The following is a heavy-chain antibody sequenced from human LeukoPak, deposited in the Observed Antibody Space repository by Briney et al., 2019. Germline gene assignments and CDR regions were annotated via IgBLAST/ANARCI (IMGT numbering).Heavy chain of an antibody. CDR2: IYYSGST. CDR1: GGSISSGGYY. CDR3: ARGRPSWVCSGGSCYSGEDY. J-gene: IGHJ4*02. D-gene: IGHD2-15*01. V-gene: IGHV4-31*03. Sequence: SETLSLTCTVSGGSISSGGYYWSWIRQHPGKGLEWIGYIYYSGSTYYNPSLKSRVTISVDTSKDQFSLKLSSVTAADTAVYYCARGRPSWVCSGGSCYSGEDYWGQGTLVTVSS.